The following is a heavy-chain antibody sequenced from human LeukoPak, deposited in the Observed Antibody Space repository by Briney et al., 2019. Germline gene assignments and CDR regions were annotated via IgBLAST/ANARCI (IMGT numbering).Heavy chain of an antibody. CDR3: AREYSSGWYLYYFDY. D-gene: IGHD6-19*01. Sequence: SQTLSLTCAISGDSVSSDNAAWDWIRQSPSRGLEWLGRTYYRSKWYSDYAVSVKGRMSINPDTFKNQFSLQLNSVTPEDTAVYYCAREYSSGWYLYYFDYWGQETLVTVSS. V-gene: IGHV6-1*01. CDR1: GDSVSSDNAA. J-gene: IGHJ4*02. CDR2: TYYRSKWYS.